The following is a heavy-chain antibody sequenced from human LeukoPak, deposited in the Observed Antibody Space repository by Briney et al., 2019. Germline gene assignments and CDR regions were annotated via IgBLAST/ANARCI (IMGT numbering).Heavy chain of an antibody. CDR2: INHSGST. J-gene: IGHJ1*01. CDR1: GGSFSGYY. V-gene: IGHV4-34*01. CDR3: ARTIAAAGTRRYFQH. D-gene: IGHD6-13*01. Sequence: SEILSLTCAVYGGSFSGYYWSWIRQPPGKGLEWIGEINHSGSTNYNPSLKSRVTISVDTSKNQFSLKLSSVTAADTAVYYCARTIAAAGTRRYFQHWGQGTLVTVSS.